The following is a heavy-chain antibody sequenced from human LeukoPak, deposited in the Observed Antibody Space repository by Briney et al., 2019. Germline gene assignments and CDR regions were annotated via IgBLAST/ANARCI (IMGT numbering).Heavy chain of an antibody. CDR1: GFTVSSNY. CDR2: IYSDNT. J-gene: IGHJ4*02. V-gene: IGHV3-53*01. Sequence: EGSLRLSCAASGFTVSSNYMSWVRQAPGKGLEWVSFIYSDNTHYSDSVKGRFTISRDNSKNTLYLQMNSLRAEDTAVYYCARRAGAYSHPYDYWGQGTLVTVSS. D-gene: IGHD4/OR15-4a*01. CDR3: ARRAGAYSHPYDY.